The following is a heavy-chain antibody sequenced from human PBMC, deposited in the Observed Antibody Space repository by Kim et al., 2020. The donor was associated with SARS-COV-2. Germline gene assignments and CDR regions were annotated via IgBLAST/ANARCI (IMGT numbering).Heavy chain of an antibody. CDR2: GST. V-gene: IGHV4-39*07. CDR3: ARDSGSYDY. J-gene: IGHJ4*02. Sequence: GSTYDNPSLKSRVTISVDTSKNQFSLKLSSVTAADTAVYYCARDSGSYDYWGQGTLVTVSS. D-gene: IGHD3-10*01.